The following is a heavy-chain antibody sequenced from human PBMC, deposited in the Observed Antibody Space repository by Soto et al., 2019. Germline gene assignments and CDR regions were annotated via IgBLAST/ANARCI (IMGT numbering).Heavy chain of an antibody. CDR3: VREEASGSSGLTSHYYYNGMDV. Sequence: EVQLVESGGGLVQPGGSLRLSCVASGFTFSRYNMHWVRQAPGKGLEWVAYVTTSGDTMFYADSVEGRFAISTDVAKNSLHRQMNSLGDDDTAVYYCVREEASGSSGLTSHYYYNGMDVWGQGTTVTVAS. J-gene: IGHJ6*02. V-gene: IGHV3-48*02. CDR1: GFTFSRYN. CDR2: VTTSGDTM. D-gene: IGHD3-10*01.